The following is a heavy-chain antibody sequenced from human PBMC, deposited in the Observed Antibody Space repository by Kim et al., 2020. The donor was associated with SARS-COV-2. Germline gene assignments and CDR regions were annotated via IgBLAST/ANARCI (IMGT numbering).Heavy chain of an antibody. CDR3: TTGPGVLTNYYFDF. CDR1: GSKVSSYW. J-gene: IGHJ4*02. V-gene: IGHV5-51*01. D-gene: IGHD4-4*01. Sequence: GESLKISCHTSGSKVSSYWIGWVRQLPGKGLEVMGLIYPRESDDRFSQSFQGLVTISADGSGAFVQWSALKVSDTAFYYCTTGPGVLTNYYFDFWGQGTLVTVSS. CDR2: IYPRESDD.